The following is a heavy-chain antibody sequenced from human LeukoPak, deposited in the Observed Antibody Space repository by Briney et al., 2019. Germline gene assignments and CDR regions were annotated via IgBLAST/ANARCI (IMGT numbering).Heavy chain of an antibody. CDR2: ISSSGRTR. V-gene: IGHV3-48*03. Sequence: GGSLRLSCAASGITFSSYEMKWVRQAPGKGLEWVSYISSSGRTRNYADSVKGRFAISRDNANNSLFLHMNSLRAEDTAVYYCAREALGLDSWGQGTLVTVSS. CDR3: AREALGLDS. D-gene: IGHD1-26*01. CDR1: GITFSSYE. J-gene: IGHJ4*02.